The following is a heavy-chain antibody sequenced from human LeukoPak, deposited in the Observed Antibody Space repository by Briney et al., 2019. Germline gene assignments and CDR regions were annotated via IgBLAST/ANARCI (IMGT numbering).Heavy chain of an antibody. D-gene: IGHD5-18*01. J-gene: IGHJ4*02. Sequence: QSGGSLRLSCAASGFVFSTYAVKWVRQAPGRGVEWVSGFWGNGGHTYDTDTVKGRFTNSRDNSRNTLFLQMNTLSPEDTAVYYSAKDARVTRTAMVVENYFDSWGQGTLVSVSS. V-gene: IGHV3-23*01. CDR3: AKDARVTRTAMVVENYFDS. CDR2: FWGNGGHT. CDR1: GFVFSTYA.